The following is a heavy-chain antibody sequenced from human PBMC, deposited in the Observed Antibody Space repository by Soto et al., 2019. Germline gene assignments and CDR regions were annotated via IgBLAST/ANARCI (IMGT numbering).Heavy chain of an antibody. J-gene: IGHJ3*02. CDR1: GLTFTRYA. V-gene: IGHV3-30-3*01. D-gene: IGHD4-17*01. CDR2: ISYDGSKK. CDR3: ATGIETTEDAFDI. Sequence: GGTLRLSCAASGLTFTRYAMHWVRQAPGKGLEWVSLISYDGSKKYYADSVKGRFTISRDNSTNTLFLQMSSLRTDHTAVFYCATGIETTEDAFDIWGQGTMVTVSS.